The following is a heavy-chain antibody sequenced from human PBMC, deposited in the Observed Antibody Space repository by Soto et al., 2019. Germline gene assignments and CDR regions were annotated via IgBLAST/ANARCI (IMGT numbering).Heavy chain of an antibody. CDR3: ARSSYDYLKMIFDY. Sequence: SETLSLTCTVSGGSISSYYWSWIRQPPGKGLEWIGYIYYSGSTNYNPSLKSRVTISVDTSKNQFSLKLGSVTAADTAVYYCARSSYDYLKMIFDYWGQGTLVTVSS. J-gene: IGHJ4*02. CDR1: GGSISSYY. CDR2: IYYSGST. V-gene: IGHV4-59*01. D-gene: IGHD5-12*01.